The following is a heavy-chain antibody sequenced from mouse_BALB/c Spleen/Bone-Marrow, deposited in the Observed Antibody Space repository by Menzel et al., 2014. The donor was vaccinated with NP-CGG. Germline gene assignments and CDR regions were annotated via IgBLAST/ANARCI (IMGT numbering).Heavy chain of an antibody. CDR2: ITYDGSN. J-gene: IGHJ1*01. D-gene: IGHD4-1*01. Sequence: EVQLVESGPGLVKPSQSLSLTCSVTGFSITSGYYWNWIRQFPGNKLEWMDYITYDGSNNYNPSLKNRLSITRDTSKNQFFLKLNSVTPEDTATYYCARGTGTYFDVWGAGTSVTVSS. CDR1: GFSITSGYY. V-gene: IGHV3-6*02. CDR3: ARGTGTYFDV.